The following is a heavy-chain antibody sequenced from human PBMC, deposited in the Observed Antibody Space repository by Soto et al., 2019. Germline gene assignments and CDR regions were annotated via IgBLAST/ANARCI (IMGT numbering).Heavy chain of an antibody. CDR1: GFALDLYD. Sequence: EEQLVQSGGGLVQPGGSLRLSCMASGFALDLYDMNWVRQAPGKDLEWISHIAPGGDGIHYDASVKGRFSISSDSAENSLYLQMHSLRDEDTALFYCSGERVLKYDPYDAFDIWGQGTLVAVSS. D-gene: IGHD2-2*01. CDR3: SGERVLKYDPYDAFDI. J-gene: IGHJ3*02. CDR2: IAPGGDGI. V-gene: IGHV3-48*03.